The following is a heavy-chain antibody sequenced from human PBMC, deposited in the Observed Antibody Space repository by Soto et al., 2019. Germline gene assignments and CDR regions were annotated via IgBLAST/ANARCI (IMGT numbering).Heavy chain of an antibody. CDR2: ISGSGGST. Sequence: GGSLRLSCAVSGFTFSSYAMSWVRQAPGKGLEWVSAISGSGGSTYYADSVKGRFTISRDNSKNTLYLQMNSLRAEDTAVYYCANYDSSPRHAFDIWGQGTMVTVSS. J-gene: IGHJ3*02. CDR3: ANYDSSPRHAFDI. CDR1: GFTFSSYA. V-gene: IGHV3-23*01. D-gene: IGHD3-22*01.